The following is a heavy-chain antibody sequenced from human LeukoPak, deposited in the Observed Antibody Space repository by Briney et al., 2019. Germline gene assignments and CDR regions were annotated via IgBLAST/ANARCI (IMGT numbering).Heavy chain of an antibody. V-gene: IGHV1-3*01. D-gene: IGHD3-9*01. CDR3: AKSGLRYFDWLPDY. Sequence: GASVKASCKASGYTFTSYARHWVLQAPGQRLEWRGWINACNGNTKDSQKFQGRVTITRDTSASTAYMELSSLRSEDTAVYYCAKSGLRYFDWLPDYWGQGTLVTVSS. J-gene: IGHJ4*02. CDR1: GYTFTSYA. CDR2: INACNGNT.